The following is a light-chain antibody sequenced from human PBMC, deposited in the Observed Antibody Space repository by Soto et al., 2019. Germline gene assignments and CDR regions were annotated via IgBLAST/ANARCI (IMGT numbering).Light chain of an antibody. CDR3: QQSYSSQWT. CDR1: QSISSW. CDR2: TAS. V-gene: IGKV1-39*01. J-gene: IGKJ1*01. Sequence: ERVPIACRASQSISSWLAWYQQKPGKAPKLLIYTASSLQSGVPSRFSGSESGTDFTLTISSLQPEDFATYYCQQSYSSQWTCGQGTKWIS.